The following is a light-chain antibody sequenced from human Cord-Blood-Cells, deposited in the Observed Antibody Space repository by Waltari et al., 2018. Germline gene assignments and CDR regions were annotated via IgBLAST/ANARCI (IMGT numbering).Light chain of an antibody. CDR2: EVS. J-gene: IGLJ1*01. Sequence: QSALTQPASVSGSPGQSITISCTGTSSDVGGYNYVSWYQQHPGKAPKLMIYEVSNRPLRVSNRFSGYKSGNTASLTISGLQAEDEADYYCSSYTSSSTLVFGTGTKVTVL. V-gene: IGLV2-14*01. CDR3: SSYTSSSTLV. CDR1: SSDVGGYNY.